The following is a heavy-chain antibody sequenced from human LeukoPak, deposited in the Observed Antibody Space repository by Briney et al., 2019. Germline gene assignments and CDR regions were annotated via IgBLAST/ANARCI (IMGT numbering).Heavy chain of an antibody. CDR1: GFTFSSYW. CDR3: ARLVWSGSYYFDY. J-gene: IGHJ4*02. Sequence: GGSLRLSCAASGFTFSSYWMSWVRQAPGKGLEWVANIKQDGSEKYYVDSVKGRFTISRDNAKNSLYLQMNSLRAEDTAVYYCARLVWSGSYYFDYWGQGTLVTVSS. CDR2: IKQDGSEK. V-gene: IGHV3-7*01. D-gene: IGHD1-26*01.